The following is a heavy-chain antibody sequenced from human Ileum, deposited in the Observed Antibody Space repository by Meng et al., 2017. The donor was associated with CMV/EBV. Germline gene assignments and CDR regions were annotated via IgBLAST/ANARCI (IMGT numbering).Heavy chain of an antibody. CDR2: MSFDGASV. J-gene: IGHJ4*02. CDR1: GFTFNSYA. Sequence: AASGFTFNSYAMHWVRQAPGKGLEWVALMSFDGASVHYADSVKGRFTISRENSKNMVYLQVNSLRAEDAAVYYCARGNGSGSYLIDYWGQGTLVTVSS. V-gene: IGHV3-30-3*01. CDR3: ARGNGSGSYLIDY. D-gene: IGHD3-10*01.